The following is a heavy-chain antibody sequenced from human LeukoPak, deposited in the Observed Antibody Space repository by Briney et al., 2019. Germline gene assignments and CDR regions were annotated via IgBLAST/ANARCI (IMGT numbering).Heavy chain of an antibody. CDR3: ATYDSWSGYNIAY. J-gene: IGHJ4*02. CDR2: INRDGSEK. CDR1: GFTLSSRW. V-gene: IGHV3-7*03. D-gene: IGHD3-3*01. Sequence: GGSLGLSCVVSGFTLSSRWMMWVRQAPGEGLEWMTNINRDGSEKNYVDSVKGRFTITRDNAENSLYLQMNSLKVEDSAIYYCATYDSWSGYNIAYWGQGTLVTVSS.